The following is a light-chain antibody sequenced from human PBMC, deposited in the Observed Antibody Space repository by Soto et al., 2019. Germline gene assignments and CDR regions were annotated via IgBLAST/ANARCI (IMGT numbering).Light chain of an antibody. V-gene: IGLV2-14*01. CDR3: NSYTSSTAHV. Sequence: QSALTQPASVSGSPGQSITISCTGTSSDVGGYNYVSWYQLHPGKAPKLIIYEVSTRPSGVSNRCAGSKSGNTASLTISGLQAEDEDDYYCNSYTSSTAHVFGTGTKVTVL. J-gene: IGLJ1*01. CDR1: SSDVGGYNY. CDR2: EVS.